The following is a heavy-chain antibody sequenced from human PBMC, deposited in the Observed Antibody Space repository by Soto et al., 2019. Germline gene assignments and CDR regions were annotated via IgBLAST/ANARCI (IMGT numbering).Heavy chain of an antibody. Sequence: ASVKVSCKASGYTFTSYDINWVRQATGQGLEWMGWMNPNSGNTGYAQKFQGRVTMTRSTSISTAYMELSSLRSEDTAVYFCSSSSLGYCSRTSCDTVAWGQGTLVTVSS. D-gene: IGHD2-2*02. CDR2: MNPNSGNT. CDR1: GYTFTSYD. J-gene: IGHJ4*02. CDR3: SSSSLGYCSRTSCDTVA. V-gene: IGHV1-8*01.